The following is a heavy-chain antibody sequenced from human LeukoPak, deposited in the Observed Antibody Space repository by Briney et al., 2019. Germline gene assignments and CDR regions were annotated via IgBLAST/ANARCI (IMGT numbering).Heavy chain of an antibody. CDR2: IYYSGST. Sequence: PSETMSLTCTVSGGSISSYYWSWIRQPPGKGLEWIGYIYYSGSTNYNPSLKSRVTISVDTSKNQFSLKLSSVTAADTAVYYCARVPTAAAGLNWFDPWGQGTLVTVSS. CDR3: ARVPTAAAGLNWFDP. CDR1: GGSISSYY. J-gene: IGHJ5*02. D-gene: IGHD6-13*01. V-gene: IGHV4-59*01.